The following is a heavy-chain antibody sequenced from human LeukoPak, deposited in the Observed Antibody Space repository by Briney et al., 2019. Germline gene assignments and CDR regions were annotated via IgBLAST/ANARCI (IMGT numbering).Heavy chain of an antibody. J-gene: IGHJ4*02. V-gene: IGHV3-30-3*01. Sequence: GGSLRLSCAASGFTFSSYFMHWVRQAPGKGLEWVALISYDGNNKYYADSVKGRFTISRDNSKNTLYLQMDSLRAEDTAVYYCAKETSSGNFVTIDCWGQGTLVTVSS. CDR1: GFTFSSYF. CDR3: AKETSSGNFVTIDC. CDR2: ISYDGNNK. D-gene: IGHD1-26*01.